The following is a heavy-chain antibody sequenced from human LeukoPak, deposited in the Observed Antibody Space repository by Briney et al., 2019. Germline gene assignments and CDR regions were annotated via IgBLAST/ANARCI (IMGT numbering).Heavy chain of an antibody. CDR3: AAGRQLDY. Sequence: GGSLRLSCAASGFTFSNLWMSWVRQAPGKGLEWVANINQDRSDKYYVDSVKGRFTISRDNAKNSLYLQMNSLRAEDTAVYYCAAGRQLDYWGQGTPVNVSS. D-gene: IGHD6-13*01. CDR2: INQDRSDK. V-gene: IGHV3-7*05. J-gene: IGHJ4*02. CDR1: GFTFSNLW.